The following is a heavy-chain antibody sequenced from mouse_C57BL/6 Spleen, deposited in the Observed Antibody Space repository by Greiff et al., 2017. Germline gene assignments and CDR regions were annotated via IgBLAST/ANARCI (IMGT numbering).Heavy chain of an antibody. Sequence: QVQLKQPGTELVKPGASVKLSCKASGYTFTSYWLHWVKQRPGQGLEWIGNINPSSGGTNYNEKFKSKATLTVDKSSSTAYMQLSSLTSEYSAGYYSARSVESDYYGSSYDYGGQGTTLTVSS. CDR1: GYTFTSYW. CDR3: ARSVESDYYGSSYDY. V-gene: IGHV1-53*01. D-gene: IGHD1-1*01. J-gene: IGHJ2*01. CDR2: INPSSGGT.